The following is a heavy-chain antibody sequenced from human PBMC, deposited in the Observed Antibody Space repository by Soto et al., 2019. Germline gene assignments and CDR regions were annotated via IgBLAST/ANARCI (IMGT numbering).Heavy chain of an antibody. CDR1: GGTFSSYA. CDR3: ARDSGAATIPYDYYYGMDV. V-gene: IGHV1-69*13. Sequence: ASVKVSCKASGGTFSSYAISWVRQAPGQGLEWMGGIIPIFGTANYAQKFQGRVTITADESTSTAYMELSSLRSEDTAVYYCARDSGAATIPYDYYYGMDVWGRGTTVTVS. CDR2: IIPIFGTA. J-gene: IGHJ6*02. D-gene: IGHD5-12*01.